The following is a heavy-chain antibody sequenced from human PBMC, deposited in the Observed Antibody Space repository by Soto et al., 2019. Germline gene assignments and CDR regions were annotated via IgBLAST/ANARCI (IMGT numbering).Heavy chain of an antibody. CDR1: GSSLRGPYR. CDR3: ARDRRDFYDNSDFFDY. D-gene: IGHD3-22*01. V-gene: IGHV4-38-2*02. Sequence: SETMSLSCAVSGSSLRGPYRWGWIRQSPGKGLEWLGSISYSGSTYYSPALKSRVTISLCTSMNQFSLRLTSVTAADTAVYYCARDRRDFYDNSDFFDYWGQGALVNAS. CDR2: ISYSGST. J-gene: IGHJ4*02.